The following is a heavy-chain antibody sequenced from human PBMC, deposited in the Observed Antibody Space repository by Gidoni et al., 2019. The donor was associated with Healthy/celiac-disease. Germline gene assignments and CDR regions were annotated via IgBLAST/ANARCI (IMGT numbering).Heavy chain of an antibody. D-gene: IGHD6-13*01. J-gene: IGHJ2*01. CDR2: IYPGDSYT. V-gene: IGHV5-51*01. Sequence: EVQLLQSGAEVTTPGASLQLSCKGSGYSFSRYWIGWVRQMPGKGLEGMAIIYPGDSYTRYSPSFQGKVTISADKSISTAYLQWSSLKASDTAMYYCARTGYSSSWYGWYFDLWGRGTLVTVSS. CDR3: ARTGYSSSWYGWYFDL. CDR1: GYSFSRYW.